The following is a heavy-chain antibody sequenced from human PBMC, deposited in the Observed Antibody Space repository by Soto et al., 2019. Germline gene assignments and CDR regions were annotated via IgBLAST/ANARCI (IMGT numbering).Heavy chain of an antibody. CDR1: GGTFSGYY. Sequence: SETLCLTCAASGGTFSGYYWSWIRQPPGKGLEWIGEINHSGSTNYNPSLKSRVTISVDASKNQFSLKLSYVTAADTTADYCASAGYSSSWSQFGAWFDPWGQGTLVTVSS. J-gene: IGHJ5*02. V-gene: IGHV4-34*01. D-gene: IGHD6-13*01. CDR2: INHSGST. CDR3: ASAGYSSSWSQFGAWFDP.